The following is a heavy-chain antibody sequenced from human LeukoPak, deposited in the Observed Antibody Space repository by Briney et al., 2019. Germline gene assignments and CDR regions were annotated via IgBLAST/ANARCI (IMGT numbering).Heavy chain of an antibody. V-gene: IGHV4-4*07. D-gene: IGHD1-26*01. CDR3: ARWGLSGSQPDY. CDR1: SGSISNYY. CDR2: IYTSGST. Sequence: RPSETLSLTCTVSSGSISNYYWSWIRQPAGKGLEWIGRIYTSGSTTYNPSLKSRLTISIDTSKNQFSLKLSSVTAADTAVYYCARWGLSGSQPDYWGQGTLFTLSS. J-gene: IGHJ4*02.